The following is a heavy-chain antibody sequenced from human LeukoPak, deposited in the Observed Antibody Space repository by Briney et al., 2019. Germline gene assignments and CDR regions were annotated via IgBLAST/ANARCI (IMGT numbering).Heavy chain of an antibody. D-gene: IGHD5-18*01. CDR3: ARGGYSYGLDY. CDR1: GGSISSYY. CDR2: IYTSGST. J-gene: IGHJ4*02. Sequence: SETLSLTCTVSGGSISSYYWSWVRQPAGKGLEWIGRIYTSGSTNYNPSLKSRVTMSVDTPKNQFSLKLSSVTAADTAVYYCARGGYSYGLDYWGQGTLVTVSS. V-gene: IGHV4-4*07.